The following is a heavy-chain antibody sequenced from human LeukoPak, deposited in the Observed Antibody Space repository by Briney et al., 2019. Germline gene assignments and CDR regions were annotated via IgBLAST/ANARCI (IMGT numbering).Heavy chain of an antibody. D-gene: IGHD3-10*01. CDR1: GFTFSSYW. J-gene: IGHJ4*02. Sequence: GGSLRLSCAASGFTFSSYWMHWVRQAPGKGLVWVSRINSDGSSTSYADSVKGRFTISRDNAKNTLYLQMNSLRAEDTAVYYCARVGYYGSGNDYWGQGTLVTVSS. CDR2: INSDGSST. V-gene: IGHV3-74*01. CDR3: ARVGYYGSGNDY.